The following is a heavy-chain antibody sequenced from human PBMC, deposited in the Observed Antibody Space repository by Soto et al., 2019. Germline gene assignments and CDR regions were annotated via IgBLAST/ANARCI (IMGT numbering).Heavy chain of an antibody. Sequence: GGSLRLSCAPSGFTVSNNYMNWVHQAPRKGLEWVSIIYSDGSTYYADYVKGRFTISRDNSKNTLYLQMDSLRAEDTAVYFCARGLKIRHDAFDLWGPGTMVTVSS. CDR1: GFTVSNNY. D-gene: IGHD3-22*01. V-gene: IGHV3-53*01. CDR3: ARGLKIRHDAFDL. CDR2: IYSDGST. J-gene: IGHJ3*01.